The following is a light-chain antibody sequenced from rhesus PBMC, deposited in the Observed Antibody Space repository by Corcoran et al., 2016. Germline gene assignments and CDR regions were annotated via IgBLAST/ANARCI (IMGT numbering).Light chain of an antibody. J-gene: IGKJ4*01. V-gene: IGKV1-69*01. CDR1: QGISNW. CDR2: RAS. CDR3: QQHDNSPLT. Sequence: DIQMTQSPSSLSASVGDRVTITCRASQGISNWLAWYQQKTGKAPKLLIYRASTLETGVPSRFSGRGSGTDFTLNISSLQPEDIATYYCQQHDNSPLTFGGGTKVELK.